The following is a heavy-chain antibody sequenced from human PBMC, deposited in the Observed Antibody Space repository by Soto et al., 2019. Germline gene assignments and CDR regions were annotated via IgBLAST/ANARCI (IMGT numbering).Heavy chain of an antibody. D-gene: IGHD3-22*01. V-gene: IGHV3-21*01. Sequence: GGSLRLSCAASGFTFSSYSMNWVRQAPGKGLEWVSSISKSSRYIYYADSVKGRFTISRDNAKNSLYLQMNSLRAEDTAVYYCARDYHDSFFDYWGQGTLVTVSS. CDR3: ARDYHDSFFDY. CDR2: ISKSSRYI. J-gene: IGHJ4*02. CDR1: GFTFSSYS.